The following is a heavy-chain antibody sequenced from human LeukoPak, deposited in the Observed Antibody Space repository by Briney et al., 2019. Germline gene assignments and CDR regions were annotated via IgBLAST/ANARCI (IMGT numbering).Heavy chain of an antibody. CDR2: INYDGRT. V-gene: IGHV4-59*01. Sequence: SGTLSLTCTVSGGSISTYHWNWIRQPPGKGLEWLGYINYDGRTRYNPSLKSRISLSLDTSKNHFSLKVSSVTAADTAVYYCARTTGDGSTDYWGQGTLVTVSS. J-gene: IGHJ4*02. CDR3: ARTTGDGSTDY. D-gene: IGHD3-10*01. CDR1: GGSISTYH.